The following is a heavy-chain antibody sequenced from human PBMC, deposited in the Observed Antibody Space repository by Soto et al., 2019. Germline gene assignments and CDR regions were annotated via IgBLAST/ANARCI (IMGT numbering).Heavy chain of an antibody. Sequence: GGSLRLSCAASGFTFSSYPMDWVRQAPGKGLEWVAVISYDGTNEHYADSVKGRFTISRDNSKNTLCLQMNSLRAEDTAVYYCAREMIDYDTPIDYRGQGTRVTVSS. V-gene: IGHV3-30-3*01. CDR3: AREMIDYDTPIDY. CDR1: GFTFSSYP. D-gene: IGHD3-22*01. J-gene: IGHJ4*02. CDR2: ISYDGTNE.